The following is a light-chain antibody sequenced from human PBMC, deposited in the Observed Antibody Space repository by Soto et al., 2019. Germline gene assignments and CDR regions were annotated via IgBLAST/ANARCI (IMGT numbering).Light chain of an antibody. V-gene: IGLV1-40*01. J-gene: IGLJ3*02. CDR3: QSYDSSLSGSV. CDR2: GNS. CDR1: SSNIGAGCD. Sequence: VLTQPPSVSGAPGQRVTISCTGSSSNIGAGCDVHWYQQLPGTAPKLLIYGNSNRPSGVPDRFSGSKSGTSASLAITGLQAEDEADYYCQSYDSSLSGSVFGGGTKLTVL.